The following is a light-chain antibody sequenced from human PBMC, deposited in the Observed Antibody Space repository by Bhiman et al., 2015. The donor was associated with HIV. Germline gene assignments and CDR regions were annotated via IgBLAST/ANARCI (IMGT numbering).Light chain of an antibody. CDR1: SSDVGGYNY. J-gene: IGLJ2*01. Sequence: QSALTQPASVSGSPGQSITISCTGTSSDVGGYNYVSWCQQHPGKAPKLMIYDVSNRPSGVSNRFFGSKSGYTASLTISGLQAEDEAYYYCASYAGGAIALFGGGTNVTVL. V-gene: IGLV2-14*03. CDR3: ASYAGGAIAL. CDR2: DVS.